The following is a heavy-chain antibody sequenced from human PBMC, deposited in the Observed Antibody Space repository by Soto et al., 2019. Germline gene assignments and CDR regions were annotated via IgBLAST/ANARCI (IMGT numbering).Heavy chain of an antibody. CDR2: INGDGSST. J-gene: IGHJ6*02. CDR3: ARGIQWRYGMDV. D-gene: IGHD5-12*01. Sequence: EVQLVESGGGLVQPGGSLILSCAAAGFAFDSHWMHWVRQAPGKGLVWVSRINGDGSSTFYADSVKGRFTIPRDNARNKEYLQMNSLRAEDTAVYYCARGIQWRYGMDVWGQGTTVTVSS. V-gene: IGHV3-74*01. CDR1: GFAFDSHW.